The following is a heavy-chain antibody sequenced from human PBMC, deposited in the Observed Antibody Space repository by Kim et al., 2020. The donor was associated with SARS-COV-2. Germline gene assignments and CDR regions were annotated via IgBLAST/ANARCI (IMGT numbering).Heavy chain of an antibody. Sequence: SVKVSCKASGGTFSSYAISWVRQAPGQGLEWMGGIIPIFGTANYAQKFQGRVTITADKSTSTAYMELSSLRSEDTAVYYCARDSSSIVGAKHYFDYWGQGTLVTVSS. V-gene: IGHV1-69*06. CDR2: IIPIFGTA. J-gene: IGHJ4*02. CDR3: ARDSSSIVGAKHYFDY. D-gene: IGHD1-26*01. CDR1: GGTFSSYA.